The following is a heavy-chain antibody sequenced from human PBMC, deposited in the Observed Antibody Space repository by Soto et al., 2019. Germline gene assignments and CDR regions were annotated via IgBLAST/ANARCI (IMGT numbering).Heavy chain of an antibody. Sequence: SVKVSCKASGDTFSSYAISWVRQAPGQGLEWMGGIIPIFGTANYAQKFQGRVTITADESTSTAYMELSSLRSEDTAVYYCARPTQRAYDLPGKTNYYYYGLDVWGQGTTVTVSS. D-gene: IGHD3-3*01. CDR2: IIPIFGTA. V-gene: IGHV1-69*13. J-gene: IGHJ6*02. CDR3: ARPTQRAYDLPGKTNYYYYGLDV. CDR1: GDTFSSYA.